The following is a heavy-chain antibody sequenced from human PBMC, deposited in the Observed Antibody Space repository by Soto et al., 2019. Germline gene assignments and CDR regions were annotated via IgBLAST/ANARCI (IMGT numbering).Heavy chain of an antibody. V-gene: IGHV4-39*01. CDR2: IYYSGST. CDR3: ARLKGDQAYFDY. Sequence: SETLSLTCTVSGGSISSSSYYWGWIRQPPGKGLEWIGSIYYSGSTYYNPSLKSRVTISVDTSKNQFSLKLSSVTAADTAVYYCARLKGDQAYFDYWGQGTLVTVSS. D-gene: IGHD3-16*01. J-gene: IGHJ4*02. CDR1: GGSISSSSYY.